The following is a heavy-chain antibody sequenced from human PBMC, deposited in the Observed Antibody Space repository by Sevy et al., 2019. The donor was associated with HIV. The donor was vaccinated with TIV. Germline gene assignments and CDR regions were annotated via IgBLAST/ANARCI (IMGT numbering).Heavy chain of an antibody. V-gene: IGHV3-48*02. CDR2: ISSGGGTI. CDR3: ARPYCSGDDCYSELDY. Sequence: GGSLRLSCAASGFNFRNYSMTWVRQAPGKGLDWVSYISSGGGTINYADSVKDRFTISRDNAKNSPFLQMNSLRDEDKAVYYCARPYCSGDDCYSELDYWGQGILVTVSS. D-gene: IGHD2-15*01. CDR1: GFNFRNYS. J-gene: IGHJ4*02.